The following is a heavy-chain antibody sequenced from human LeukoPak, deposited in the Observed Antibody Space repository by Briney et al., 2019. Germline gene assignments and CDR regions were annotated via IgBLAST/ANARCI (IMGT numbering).Heavy chain of an antibody. CDR1: GFTFNHYW. V-gene: IGHV3-7*01. CDR2: IKEDGTEK. CDR3: ARGGSESDY. J-gene: IGHJ4*02. Sequence: QPGGSLRLSCAASGFTFNHYWMTWVRQTPRKGLEWAANIKEDGTEKNYVDSVKGRFTISRDNAKNSLYLQMYSLRAEDTAVYYCARGGSESDYWGQGTLVTVSS.